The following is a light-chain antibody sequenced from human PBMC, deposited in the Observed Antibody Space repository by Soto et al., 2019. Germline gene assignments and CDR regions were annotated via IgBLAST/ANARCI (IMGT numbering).Light chain of an antibody. CDR3: QQYGSSPIT. CDR1: QSISSW. CDR2: DAS. V-gene: IGKV1-5*01. J-gene: IGKJ5*01. Sequence: LQMTQSPSTLSASVGARVTITCRASQSISSWLAWYQQKPGKAPKLLIYDASSLESGVPSRFSGSGSGTEFTLTTSRLEPEDFAVYYCQQYGSSPITFGQGTRLEIK.